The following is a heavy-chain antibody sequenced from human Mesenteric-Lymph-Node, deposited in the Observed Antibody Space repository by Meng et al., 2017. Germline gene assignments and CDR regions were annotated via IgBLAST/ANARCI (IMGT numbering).Heavy chain of an antibody. D-gene: IGHD6-19*01. CDR2: IYYSGST. CDR3: ARALKPLYSSGWYRNYYGMDV. J-gene: IGHJ6*02. V-gene: IGHV4-59*12. Sequence: SETLSLTCTVSGGSISSYYWSWIRQPPGKGLEWIGYIYYSGSTNYNPSLKSRVTISVDTSKNQFSLKLSSVTAADTAVYYCARALKPLYSSGWYRNYYGMDVWGQGTTVTVSS. CDR1: GGSISSYY.